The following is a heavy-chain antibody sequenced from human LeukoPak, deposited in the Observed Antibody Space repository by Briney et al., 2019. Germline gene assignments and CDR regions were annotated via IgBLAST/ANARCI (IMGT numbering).Heavy chain of an antibody. J-gene: IGHJ6*02. Sequence: GGSFRLSCAASGFTFSNYGMRLVRQEAGKGLEWVAVILYDESDKYYADSVKGRFTISRDKSKNTLYLQMNSLRPEHTAVYYCAKGVVAATNAAYYGMDVWGQGTTGTVTS. CDR2: ILYDESDK. D-gene: IGHD2-15*01. V-gene: IGHV3-30*18. CDR3: AKGVVAATNAAYYGMDV. CDR1: GFTFSNYG.